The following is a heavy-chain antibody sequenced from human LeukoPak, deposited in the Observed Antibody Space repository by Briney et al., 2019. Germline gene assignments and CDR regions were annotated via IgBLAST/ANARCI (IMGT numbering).Heavy chain of an antibody. CDR2: INHSGST. J-gene: IGHJ4*02. V-gene: IGHV4-34*01. CDR1: GGSFSGYY. CDR3: ARAPLYYDSSGYTNDY. Sequence: PSETLSLTCAVYGGSFSGYYWSWIRQPPGKGLGWIGEINHSGSTNYNPSLKSRVTISVDTSKNQFSLKLSSVTAADTAVYYCARAPLYYDSSGYTNDYWGQGTLVTVSS. D-gene: IGHD3-22*01.